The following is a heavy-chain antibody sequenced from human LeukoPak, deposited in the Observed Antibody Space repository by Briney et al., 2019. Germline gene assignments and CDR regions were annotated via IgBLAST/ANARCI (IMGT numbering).Heavy chain of an antibody. D-gene: IGHD4-17*01. V-gene: IGHV4-4*09. Sequence: SETLSLTCTVSGGSISSYYWSWIRQPPGKGLEWIGYIYTSGSTNYNPSPKSRVTISVDTSKNQFSLKLSSVTAADTAVYYCARQGHTVTTPIDFWGQGTLVTVSS. J-gene: IGHJ4*02. CDR2: IYTSGST. CDR1: GGSISSYY. CDR3: ARQGHTVTTPIDF.